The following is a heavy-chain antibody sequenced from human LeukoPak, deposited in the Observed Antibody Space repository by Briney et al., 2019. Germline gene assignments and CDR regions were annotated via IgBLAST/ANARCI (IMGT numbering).Heavy chain of an antibody. V-gene: IGHV4-59*01. CDR2: IYYSGST. CDR3: ARGGGAAAFRY. Sequence: SETLSLTCTVSGGSISSYYWSWIRQPPGKGLEWIGYIYYSGSTNYNPSLKSRVTISVDTSKNQFSLKLSSVTAADTAVYYCARGGGAAAFRYWGQGTLVTVSS. CDR1: GGSISSYY. D-gene: IGHD6-13*01. J-gene: IGHJ4*02.